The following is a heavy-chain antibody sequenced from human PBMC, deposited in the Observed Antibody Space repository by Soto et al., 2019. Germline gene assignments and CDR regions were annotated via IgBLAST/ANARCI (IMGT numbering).Heavy chain of an antibody. D-gene: IGHD3-10*01. Sequence: AASVKVSCKASGGSFSSYTISWVRQAPGQGLEWMGRIIPILGIANYAQKFQGRVTITADKSTSTAYMELSSLRSEDTAVYYCARARYYYGSGINYYYMDVWGKGTTVTVSS. CDR1: GGSFSSYT. V-gene: IGHV1-69*02. CDR2: IIPILGIA. CDR3: ARARYYYGSGINYYYMDV. J-gene: IGHJ6*03.